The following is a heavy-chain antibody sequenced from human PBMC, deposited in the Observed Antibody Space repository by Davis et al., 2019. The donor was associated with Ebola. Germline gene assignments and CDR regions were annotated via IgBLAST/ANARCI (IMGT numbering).Heavy chain of an antibody. CDR3: MDVEVLSGDKGD. D-gene: IGHD5-12*01. V-gene: IGHV3-11*06. J-gene: IGHJ4*02. CDR1: GFTVSDYY. CDR2: ISSSANLT. Sequence: GESLKISCAASGFTVSDYYMSWIRQAPGKGLEWVSYISSSANLTTNADSVKGRFTISRDSAKNPLYLQMNSLRAEDTAVYYCMDVEVLSGDKGDWGQGTLVTVSS.